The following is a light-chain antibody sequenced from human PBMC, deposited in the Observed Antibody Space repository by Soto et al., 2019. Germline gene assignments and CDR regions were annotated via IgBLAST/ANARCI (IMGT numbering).Light chain of an antibody. CDR2: DVS. Sequence: QSVLTQPASVSGSPGQSITISCTGTSSDVGSYNYVSWYQQHPGKAPKVMIYDVSNRPSGVSYRFSGSKSGNTASLTISGLQAEDEADYYCSSYTTSRTYVFGNGTKVTV. V-gene: IGLV2-14*01. J-gene: IGLJ1*01. CDR1: SSDVGSYNY. CDR3: SSYTTSRTYV.